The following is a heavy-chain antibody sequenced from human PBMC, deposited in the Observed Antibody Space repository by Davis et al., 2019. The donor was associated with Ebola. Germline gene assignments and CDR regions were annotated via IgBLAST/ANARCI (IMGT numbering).Heavy chain of an antibody. Sequence: PGGSLRLSCAASGFTFNNYAMSWVRQAPGKGLEWVSAISSSGGGTYYAGSVKGRFTISRDNSKNTLYLQMNSLRAEDTAVYYCAKPTQSSSGVGRYFDYWGQGTLVTVSS. CDR2: ISSSGGGT. D-gene: IGHD6-6*01. J-gene: IGHJ4*02. CDR3: AKPTQSSSGVGRYFDY. CDR1: GFTFNNYA. V-gene: IGHV3-23*01.